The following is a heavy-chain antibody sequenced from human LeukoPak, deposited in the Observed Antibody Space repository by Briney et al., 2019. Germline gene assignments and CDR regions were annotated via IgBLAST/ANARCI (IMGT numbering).Heavy chain of an antibody. CDR2: IRYDGSNK. CDR3: AKDGSSSSTYYYYMDV. D-gene: IGHD6-6*01. J-gene: IGHJ6*03. Sequence: GGSLRLSCAASGFTSSSYGMHWVRQAPGKGLEWVAFIRYDGSNKYYADSVEGRFTISRDNSKNTLYLQMNSLRAEDTAVYCCAKDGSSSSTYYYYMDVWGKGTTVTVSS. V-gene: IGHV3-30*02. CDR1: GFTSSSYG.